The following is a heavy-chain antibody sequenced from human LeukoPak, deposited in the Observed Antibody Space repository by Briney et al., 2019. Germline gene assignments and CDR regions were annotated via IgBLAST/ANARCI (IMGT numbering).Heavy chain of an antibody. CDR2: IYYSGST. Sequence: SETLSLTCTVSGRSISSYYWSWIRQPPGKGLEWIGYIYYSGSTNYNPSLKSRVTISVDTSKNQFSLRLSSVTAADTALYYCARGVVAAPQTFDYWGQGTLVTVSS. CDR1: GRSISSYY. V-gene: IGHV4-59*01. J-gene: IGHJ4*02. D-gene: IGHD2-15*01. CDR3: ARGVVAAPQTFDY.